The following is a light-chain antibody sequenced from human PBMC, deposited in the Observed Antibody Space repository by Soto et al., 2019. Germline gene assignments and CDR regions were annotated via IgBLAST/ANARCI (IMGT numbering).Light chain of an antibody. Sequence: QAGVTQPPSVSGAPGQRVTISCTGSSSNIGPGYDVHWYQQLPGTAPKLLIYGNNYRPSGVPDRFSVSKSAPSASLAISGLQDEDEADYYCQSYDSSLSGLYVFGTGTKLNVL. CDR2: GNN. CDR3: QSYDSSLSGLYV. CDR1: SSNIGPGYD. J-gene: IGLJ1*01. V-gene: IGLV1-40*01.